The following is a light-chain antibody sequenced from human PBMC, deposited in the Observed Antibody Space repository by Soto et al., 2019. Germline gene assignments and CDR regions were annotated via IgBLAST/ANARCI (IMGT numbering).Light chain of an antibody. Sequence: DIQMTQSPSSLSASVGDRVTITCQASQDISNNLNWYQQTSGKAPKLLIYGAYNLETGVPSRFTESQSGTDFTLPITSLQPEDVATYFRQQCDNLPSTFGGATKVEI. V-gene: IGKV1-33*01. J-gene: IGKJ4*01. CDR3: QQCDNLPST. CDR2: GAY. CDR1: QDISNN.